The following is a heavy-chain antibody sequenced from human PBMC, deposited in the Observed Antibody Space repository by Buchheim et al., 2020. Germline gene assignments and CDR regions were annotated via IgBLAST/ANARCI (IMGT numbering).Heavy chain of an antibody. CDR1: GGSISSSSYY. D-gene: IGHD4-23*01. J-gene: IGHJ5*02. CDR2: IYYSGST. V-gene: IGHV4-39*01. CDR3: ARHEIDGDYGGLYNWFDP. Sequence: QLQLQESGPGLVKPSETLSLTCTVSGGSISSSSYYWGWIRQPPGKGLEWIGSIYYSGSTYYNPSLKSRVTISVDTSKNQFSLKLSSVTAADTAVYYCARHEIDGDYGGLYNWFDPWGQGTL.